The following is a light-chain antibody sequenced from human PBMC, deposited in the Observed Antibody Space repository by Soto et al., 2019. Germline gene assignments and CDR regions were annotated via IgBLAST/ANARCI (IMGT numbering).Light chain of an antibody. CDR2: SAS. J-gene: IGKJ5*01. CDR1: QDINKW. Sequence: IQITKSPSSVSASVGDRVTITCRASQDINKWLAWYQQKPGTAPKLLIYSASSLYTGVPSRFSGSGSGTDFTLTISSLQPEDFATYYCQQYESYSAITFGQGTLLEI. V-gene: IGKV1-12*01. CDR3: QQYESYSAIT.